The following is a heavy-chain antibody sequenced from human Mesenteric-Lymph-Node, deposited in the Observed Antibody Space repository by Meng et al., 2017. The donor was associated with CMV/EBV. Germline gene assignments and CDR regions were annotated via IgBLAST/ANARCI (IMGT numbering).Heavy chain of an antibody. V-gene: IGHV3-53*01. CDR3: ARDLGAARDV. D-gene: IGHD6-6*01. J-gene: IGHJ6*02. CDR1: GFTVSSNY. Sequence: GESLKISCAASGFTVSSNYMSWVRQAPGKGLEWVSVIYSGGSTYYADSVKGRFTISRENSKNTLYLQMNSLRAEDPAVYYCARDLGAARDVWGQGTTVTVSS. CDR2: IYSGGST.